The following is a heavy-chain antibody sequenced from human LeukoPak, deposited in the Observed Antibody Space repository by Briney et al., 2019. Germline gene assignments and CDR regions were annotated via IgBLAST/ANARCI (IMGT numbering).Heavy chain of an antibody. CDR3: ARDRVTDWNPSNWFDP. CDR2: IHPNSGGT. D-gene: IGHD1-1*01. CDR1: VYTFTGYY. Sequence: ASVKVSCKASVYTFTGYYMHWVRQAPGQGLEWMGWIHPNSGGTNYAQKFQGRVTMTRDTSISTAYMELSRLRSDDTAVYYCARDRVTDWNPSNWFDPWGQGTLVTVSS. V-gene: IGHV1-2*02. J-gene: IGHJ5*02.